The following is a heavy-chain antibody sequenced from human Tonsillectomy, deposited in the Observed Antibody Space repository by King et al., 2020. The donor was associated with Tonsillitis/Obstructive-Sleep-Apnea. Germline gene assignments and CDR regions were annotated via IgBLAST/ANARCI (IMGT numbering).Heavy chain of an antibody. Sequence: DVQLVESGGGLVQPGRSLRLSCAASGFTFDDYAMHWVRQAPGKGLEWVSGISWNSGSIGYADSVKGRFTISRDNAKNSLYLQMNSLRAEDTALYYCAKDEEYSSSANFYYWGQGTLVTVSS. CDR1: GFTFDDYA. D-gene: IGHD6-6*01. V-gene: IGHV3-9*01. CDR2: ISWNSGSI. J-gene: IGHJ4*02. CDR3: AKDEEYSSSANFYY.